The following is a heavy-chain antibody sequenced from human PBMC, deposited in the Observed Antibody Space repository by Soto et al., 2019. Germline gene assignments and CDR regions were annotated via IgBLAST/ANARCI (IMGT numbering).Heavy chain of an antibody. V-gene: IGHV3-11*01. D-gene: IGHD3-9*01. Sequence: QVHLVESGGGLVKPGGSLRLSCAVYGFTFSDYYMSWIRQAPGKGLEWVAYISSGGTTIYYGDSVKGRFAISRDNAKNSLYLQMNSLRAEDTAVYYCARDYDILTGYSPFDYWGQGTLVTVSS. CDR1: GFTFSDYY. CDR3: ARDYDILTGYSPFDY. J-gene: IGHJ4*02. CDR2: ISSGGTTI.